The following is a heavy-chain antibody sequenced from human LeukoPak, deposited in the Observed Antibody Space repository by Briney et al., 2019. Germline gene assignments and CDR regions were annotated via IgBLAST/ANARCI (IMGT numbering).Heavy chain of an antibody. V-gene: IGHV4-59*08. J-gene: IGHJ4*02. CDR2: IYYSGST. CDR3: ARHRRESRYDILTGYPDY. D-gene: IGHD3-9*01. CDR1: GGSISSYY. Sequence: MASETLSLTCTVSGGSISSYYWSWIRQPPGKGLEWIGYIYYSGSTNYNPSLKSRVTISVDTSKNQFSLKLSSVTAADTAVYYCARHRRESRYDILTGYPDYWGQGTLVTVSS.